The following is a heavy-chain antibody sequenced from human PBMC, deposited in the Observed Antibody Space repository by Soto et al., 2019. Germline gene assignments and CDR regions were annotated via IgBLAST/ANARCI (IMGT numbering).Heavy chain of an antibody. CDR3: ARIYGSGSYFDY. CDR1: GGSFSGYY. V-gene: IGHV4-59*01. D-gene: IGHD3-10*01. J-gene: IGHJ4*02. CDR2: IYYSGST. Sequence: PSETLSLTCAVYGGSFSGYYWTWIRQPPGTGLEWIGYIYYSGSTNYNPSLKSRVTISVDTSKNQFSLKLSSVTAADTAVYYCARIYGSGSYFDYWGQGTLVTVSS.